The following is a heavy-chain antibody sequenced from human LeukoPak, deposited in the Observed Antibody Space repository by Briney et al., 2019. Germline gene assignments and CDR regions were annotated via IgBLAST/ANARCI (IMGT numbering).Heavy chain of an antibody. J-gene: IGHJ6*02. Sequence: GRSLRLSCAASGFTFDDYAMHWVRQAPGKGLEWVSSISWNSGTIDYADSVKGRFTISRDNAKNSLYLQMNSLRAEDTALYYCAKDISDSSGRHYYGMDVWGQGTTVTVSS. D-gene: IGHD3-22*01. CDR2: ISWNSGTI. CDR3: AKDISDSSGRHYYGMDV. V-gene: IGHV3-9*01. CDR1: GFTFDDYA.